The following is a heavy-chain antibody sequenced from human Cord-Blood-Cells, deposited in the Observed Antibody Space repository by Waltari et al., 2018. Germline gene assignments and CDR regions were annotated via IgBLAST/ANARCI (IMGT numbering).Heavy chain of an antibody. Sequence: QLQLQESGPGLVKPSETLSLTCTVSGGSISSSSYYWGWIRQPPGKGLEWIGSIYYSGSTYSTPSLKSRVTISVDTSKNQFSLKLSSVTAADTAVYYCASIDITSDAFDIWGQGTMVTVSS. J-gene: IGHJ3*02. CDR2: IYYSGST. CDR3: ASIDITSDAFDI. D-gene: IGHD3-9*01. V-gene: IGHV4-39*01. CDR1: GGSISSSSYY.